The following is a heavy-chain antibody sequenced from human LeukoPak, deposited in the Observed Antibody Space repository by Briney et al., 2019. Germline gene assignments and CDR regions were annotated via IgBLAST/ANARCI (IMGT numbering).Heavy chain of an antibody. D-gene: IGHD1-26*01. CDR1: GFTFSFYD. CDR3: AKDRRQGGRLHYFDY. V-gene: IGHV3-23*01. CDR2: ISGSGGST. J-gene: IGHJ4*02. Sequence: PGGSLRLSCAASGFTFSFYDMSWVRQVPGKGLEWVSTISGSGGSTNYPDSVRGRFTISRDNSKNTLYLQMNSLRAEDTAVYFCAKDRRQGGRLHYFDYWGQGAPVTVSS.